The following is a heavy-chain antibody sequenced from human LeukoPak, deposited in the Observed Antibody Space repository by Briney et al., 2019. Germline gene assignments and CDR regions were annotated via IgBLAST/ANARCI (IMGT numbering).Heavy chain of an antibody. J-gene: IGHJ4*02. V-gene: IGHV3-30*04. CDR1: GFSFSTYA. Sequence: GGSLRLSCAASGFSFSTYAMRWVRQAPGKGLEWVAVISYDGNNQYYADSVKGRFTISRDNSKNTLSLQMNSLRAEDTAVYYCAAPPGQHSYGYFDNWGQGTLVTVSS. CDR2: ISYDGNNQ. D-gene: IGHD5-18*01. CDR3: AAPPGQHSYGYFDN.